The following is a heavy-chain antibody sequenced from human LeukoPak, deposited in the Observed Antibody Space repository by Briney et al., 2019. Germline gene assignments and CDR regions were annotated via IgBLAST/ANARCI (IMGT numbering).Heavy chain of an antibody. Sequence: SETLSLTCTVYGGSISSYYWSWIRQPPGKGLEWIGYIYYSGSTNYNPSLKSRVTISVDTSKNQFSLKLSSVTAADTAVYYCARMGRRGYFDYWGQGTLVTVSS. CDR3: ARMGRRGYFDY. V-gene: IGHV4-59*01. CDR2: IYYSGST. J-gene: IGHJ4*02. D-gene: IGHD1-26*01. CDR1: GGSISSYY.